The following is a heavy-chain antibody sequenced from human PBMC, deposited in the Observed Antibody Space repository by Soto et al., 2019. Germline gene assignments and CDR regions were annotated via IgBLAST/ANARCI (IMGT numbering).Heavy chain of an antibody. CDR3: AKCAAAYYCYGMDV. CDR2: ISSSGGST. Sequence: PGGSVLLPCAASDLPHSSYPMSWVRQATGKGLEWASDISSSGGSTSYADSVKGRFTISRDNSKNTLYLKMNSLRAEETAVYYCAKCAAAYYCYGMDVWGQGTTVTVSS. D-gene: IGHD2-15*01. CDR1: DLPHSSYP. V-gene: IGHV3-23*01. J-gene: IGHJ6*02.